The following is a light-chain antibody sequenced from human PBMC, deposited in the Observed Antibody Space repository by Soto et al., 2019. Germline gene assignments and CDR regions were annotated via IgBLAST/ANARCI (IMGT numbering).Light chain of an antibody. CDR3: SSYAGNSRYV. V-gene: IGLV1-44*01. J-gene: IGLJ1*01. CDR1: SSNIGTNT. CDR2: SND. Sequence: QSVLTQPPSASGTPGQRVPISCSGSSSNIGTNTVNWYQQLPGTAPKLLIYSNDQRPSGVPDRLSGFKYGNTASLTVSGLQAEDEADYYCSSYAGNSRYVFGTGTKVTVL.